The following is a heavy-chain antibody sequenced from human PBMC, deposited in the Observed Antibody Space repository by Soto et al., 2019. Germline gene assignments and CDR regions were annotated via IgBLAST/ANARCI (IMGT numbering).Heavy chain of an antibody. D-gene: IGHD1-1*01. CDR3: VRTIQPGTTTYFDY. J-gene: IGHJ4*02. Sequence: PGGSLRLSCAASGFTFSSYSMNWVRQAPGKGLEWVSSISSSSSYIYYADSVKGRFTISRDNAKNSLYLQMSSLKTEDTALYYCVRTIQPGTTTYFDYWGQRTLVTVSS. CDR2: ISSSSSYI. CDR1: GFTFSSYS. V-gene: IGHV3-21*04.